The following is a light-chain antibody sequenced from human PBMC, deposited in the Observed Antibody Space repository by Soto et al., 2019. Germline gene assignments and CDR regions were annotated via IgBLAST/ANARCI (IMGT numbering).Light chain of an antibody. J-gene: IGKJ1*01. CDR3: QQYNSYSPT. V-gene: IGKV1-5*03. CDR1: QTISSW. CDR2: KAS. Sequence: VEVSQTPPTLSGSVRDRVTTTCRASQTISSWLAWYQQKAGKAPNLLIYKASRLESGVPSRFSGSGSETEFTLTISGLQPGDSATYYCQQYNSYSPTSGQGTKADIK.